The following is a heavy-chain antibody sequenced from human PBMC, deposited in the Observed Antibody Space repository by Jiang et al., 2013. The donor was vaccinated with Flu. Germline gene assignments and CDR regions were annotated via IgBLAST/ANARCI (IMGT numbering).Heavy chain of an antibody. J-gene: IGHJ4*02. CDR3: TKGKSGHYYFDSGNHYIGYYFDL. CDR2: FSGNDGYT. D-gene: IGHD3-10*01. CDR1: GFPFSIYA. V-gene: IGHV3-23*04. Sequence: VQLVESGGGLVQPGGSLRLSCAASGFPFSIYAMGWVRLAPGKGLEWVSSFSGNDGYTYYADSVKGRFTVSRDNSKNTLFLQMDNLRAEDTAIYYCTKGKSGHYYFDSGNHYIGYYFDLWGQGTLVTVSS.